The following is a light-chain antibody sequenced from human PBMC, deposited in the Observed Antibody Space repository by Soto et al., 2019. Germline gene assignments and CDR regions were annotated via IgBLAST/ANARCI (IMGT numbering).Light chain of an antibody. CDR1: QSVSSSN. Sequence: IVLTQSPGTLSLSPLEIASVSCMASQSVSSSNLAWYQQRLGQAPRLLIYGASSRATGIPDRFSGSGSGTDFTLTISRLEPEDFAVYYCQQYGSSTWTFGQGTKVDIK. V-gene: IGKV3-20*01. CDR2: GAS. CDR3: QQYGSSTWT. J-gene: IGKJ1*01.